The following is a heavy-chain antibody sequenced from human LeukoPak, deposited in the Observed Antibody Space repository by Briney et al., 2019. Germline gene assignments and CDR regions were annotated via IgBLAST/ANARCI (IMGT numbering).Heavy chain of an antibody. V-gene: IGHV3-53*01. J-gene: IGHJ4*02. CDR1: GFTVSSNY. Sequence: PGGSLGLSCAASGFTVSSNYMSWVRQAPGKGLEWVSVIYSGGSTYYADSVKGRFTISRDNSKNTLYLQMNSLRAEDTAVYYCARGRGYWGQGTLVTVSS. D-gene: IGHD3-10*01. CDR3: ARGRGY. CDR2: IYSGGST.